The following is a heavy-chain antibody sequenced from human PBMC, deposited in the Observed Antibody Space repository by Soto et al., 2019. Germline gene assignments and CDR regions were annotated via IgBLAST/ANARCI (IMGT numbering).Heavy chain of an antibody. J-gene: IGHJ4*02. D-gene: IGHD3-22*01. CDR2: ISGSGGST. Sequence: GGSLRLSCAASAAPFSSYAVSWVRQAPGKGLEWVSAISGSGGSTYYADSVKGRFTISRDNSKNTLYLQMNSLRAEDTAVYYCAKRGSYDTDDYWGQGTLVTGSS. CDR1: AAPFSSYA. V-gene: IGHV3-23*01. CDR3: AKRGSYDTDDY.